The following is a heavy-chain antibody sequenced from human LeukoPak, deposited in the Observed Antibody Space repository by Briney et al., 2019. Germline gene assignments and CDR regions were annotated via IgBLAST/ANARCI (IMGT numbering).Heavy chain of an antibody. D-gene: IGHD4-17*01. CDR1: GYSFASYW. J-gene: IGHJ4*02. V-gene: IGHV5-51*01. CDR3: ARHRLLTTALDY. CDR2: VYPSDSDT. Sequence: GESLKISCKGSGYSFASYWIGWVRQMPGKGLEWMGIVYPSDSDTRYSPSSQGQVTISADKSINTAYLQWSSLKASDTAVYYCARHRLLTTALDYWGQGTQVTVSS.